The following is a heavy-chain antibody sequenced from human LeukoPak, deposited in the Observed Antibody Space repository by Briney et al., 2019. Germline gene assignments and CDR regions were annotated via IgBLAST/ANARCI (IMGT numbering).Heavy chain of an antibody. CDR3: TRTGGGVAGASFDC. CDR2: ISSSSSAI. Sequence: GGSLRLSCAASGFTFSRCSVRGVRQAPGKGLEWVSHISSSSSAIDYADAVKGRFTITRDSAKNSLFLQMNSLRGEDTAMYYCTRTGGGVAGASFDCWGQGTLVTVSS. CDR1: GFTFSRCS. V-gene: IGHV3-48*01. J-gene: IGHJ4*02. D-gene: IGHD3-16*01.